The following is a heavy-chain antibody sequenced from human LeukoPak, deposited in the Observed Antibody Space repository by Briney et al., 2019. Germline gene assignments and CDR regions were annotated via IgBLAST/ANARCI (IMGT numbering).Heavy chain of an antibody. CDR2: ISSSSSYI. CDR3: ARVSLGAAAGTSR. J-gene: IGHJ4*02. V-gene: IGHV3-21*01. D-gene: IGHD6-13*01. Sequence: GGSLRLSCAASGFTFSSYNMNWVRQAPGKGLEWVSSISSSSSYIYYTDSVKGRFTISRDDAKNSLYLQMNSLRADDTAIYYCARVSLGAAAGTSRWGQGTLVTVSS. CDR1: GFTFSSYN.